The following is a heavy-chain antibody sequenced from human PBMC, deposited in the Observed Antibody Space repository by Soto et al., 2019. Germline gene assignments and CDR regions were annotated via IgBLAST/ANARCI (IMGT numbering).Heavy chain of an antibody. V-gene: IGHV1-8*01. J-gene: IGHJ6*02. CDR1: GYTFTSYD. CDR3: ARRGYSSSWYYYYNYGMDV. CDR2: MNPNSGNT. Sequence: QVQLVQSGAEVKKPGASVKVSCKASGYTFTSYDINWVRQATGQGLEWMGWMNPNSGNTGYAQKFQGRVTMTRNTTIRTAYMELGSLRPENTAVYYCARRGYSSSWYYYYNYGMDVWGQGTTVTVSS. D-gene: IGHD6-13*01.